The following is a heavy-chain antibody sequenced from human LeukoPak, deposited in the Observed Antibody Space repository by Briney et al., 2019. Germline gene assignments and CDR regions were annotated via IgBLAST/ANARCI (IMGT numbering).Heavy chain of an antibody. CDR1: GFTFGRYG. J-gene: IGHJ5*02. D-gene: IGHD3-22*01. Sequence: ERSLRLSCSASGFTFGRYGMHWVRQAPGKGLEWVSGVSGSGGRVYYADSVKGRFTISRDNSKNTLYLQMNSLRAGDTAVYYCATDSSADDSWGQGILVTVSS. CDR2: VSGSGGRV. CDR3: ATDSSADDS. V-gene: IGHV3-23*01.